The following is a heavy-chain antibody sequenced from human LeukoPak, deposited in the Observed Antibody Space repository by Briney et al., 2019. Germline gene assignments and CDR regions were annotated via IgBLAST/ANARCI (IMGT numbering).Heavy chain of an antibody. V-gene: IGHV3-23*01. Sequence: GGSLRLSCAASEFAFSDYAMNWVRQAPGKGLEWVSALGATGDSAYYADSVKGRFTISRDNSKNTLYLQMNSLRAEDTALYYCAKEIGSAVAGAALFPGESLTLWGQGTMVTVSS. D-gene: IGHD6-19*01. CDR3: AKEIGSAVAGAALFPGESLTL. J-gene: IGHJ4*02. CDR1: EFAFSDYA. CDR2: LGATGDSA.